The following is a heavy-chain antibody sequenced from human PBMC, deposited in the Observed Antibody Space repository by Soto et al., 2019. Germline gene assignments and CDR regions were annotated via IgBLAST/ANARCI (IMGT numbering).Heavy chain of an antibody. Sequence: QVQLVQSGPEVTKPGASVKVSCKASGYSFIGYYLHWIRQAPGQGLEWMGWINPNSGATNQAQKFQGRVTMARDRSIPTAYLELSRLASDDTAIYFCARDAVSTIGDFDYWGQGTLVTVSS. D-gene: IGHD5-12*01. J-gene: IGHJ4*02. CDR2: INPNSGAT. CDR3: ARDAVSTIGDFDY. V-gene: IGHV1-2*02. CDR1: GYSFIGYY.